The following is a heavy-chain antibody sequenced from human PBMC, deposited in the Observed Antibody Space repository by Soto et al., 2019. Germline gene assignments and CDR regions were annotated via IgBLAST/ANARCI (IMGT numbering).Heavy chain of an antibody. CDR2: IYYTGRT. J-gene: IGHJ4*02. Sequence: KPSETLSLTCSVSGGSISSDDYYWTWIRQPPGEGLEWIGYIYYTGRTSSTPSLESRVTISIDTSKNQFSLKLSSVSAADTAVFYCAREGSSSPEYFDFWGPGTLVTVSS. V-gene: IGHV4-30-4*01. CDR1: GGSISSDDYY. CDR3: AREGSSSPEYFDF. D-gene: IGHD2-15*01.